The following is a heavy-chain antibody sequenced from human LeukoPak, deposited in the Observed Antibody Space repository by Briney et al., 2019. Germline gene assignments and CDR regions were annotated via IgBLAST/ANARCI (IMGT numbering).Heavy chain of an antibody. Sequence: GASVKVSCKASGYTFTGYYMHWVRQAPGQGLEWMGWINPNSGGTNYAQKYQGRVTMTRDTSISTAYMELSRLRSDDTAVYYCARGLRGLTPGGNDYWGQGTLVTVSS. CDR3: ARGLRGLTPGGNDY. V-gene: IGHV1-2*02. D-gene: IGHD4-23*01. CDR1: GYTFTGYY. J-gene: IGHJ4*02. CDR2: INPNSGGT.